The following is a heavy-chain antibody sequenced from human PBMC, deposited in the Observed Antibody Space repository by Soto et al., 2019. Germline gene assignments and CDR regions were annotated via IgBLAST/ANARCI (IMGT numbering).Heavy chain of an antibody. CDR2: ISYDGSNK. CDR3: AKDLPADFWSGYYRAVYYYYGMDV. CDR1: GFTFSSYG. D-gene: IGHD3-3*01. Sequence: WGSLRLSCAASGFTFSSYGMRWFRQSPGKGLEWVGVISYDGSNKYYADSVKGRFTISRDNSKNTLYLQMNSLRAEDTAVYYCAKDLPADFWSGYYRAVYYYYGMDVWGQGTTVTVSS. J-gene: IGHJ6*02. V-gene: IGHV3-30*18.